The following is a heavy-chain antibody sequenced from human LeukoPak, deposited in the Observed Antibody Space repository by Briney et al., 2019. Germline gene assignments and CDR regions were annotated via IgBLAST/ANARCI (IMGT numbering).Heavy chain of an antibody. D-gene: IGHD3-3*01. V-gene: IGHV3-74*01. CDR1: GFTFSYFW. CDR2: INDYGSET. J-gene: IGHJ6*02. CDR3: ARDRDTTRFYARYGMDV. Sequence: PGGSLRLSCAASGFTFSYFWMHWIRRAPGKGLEWVSRINDYGSETVYADSVKGRFTIYRDNAKNTLYLQMNSLRVEDTAVYYSARDRDTTRFYARYGMDVWGQGTTVTVSS.